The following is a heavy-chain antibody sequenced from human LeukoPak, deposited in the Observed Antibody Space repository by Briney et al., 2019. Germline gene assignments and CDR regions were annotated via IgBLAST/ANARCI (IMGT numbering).Heavy chain of an antibody. Sequence: SETLSLTCTGSGVSISSFYWSWLRQPPGKGLEGSGYLRYSGSTNYNPSLKSRAIISVDTSKKQFSLKLSSVTAAHTAVYYCARPGYYGSGSNPDVWGKGTTVTISS. CDR2: LRYSGST. J-gene: IGHJ6*04. D-gene: IGHD3-10*01. CDR3: ARPGYYGSGSNPDV. CDR1: GVSISSFY. V-gene: IGHV4-59*12.